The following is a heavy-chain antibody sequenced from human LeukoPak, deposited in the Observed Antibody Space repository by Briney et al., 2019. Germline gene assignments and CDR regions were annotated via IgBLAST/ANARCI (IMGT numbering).Heavy chain of an antibody. CDR3: SEGLDY. Sequence: PGGSLRLSCAASGFTFSYVWMSWVRQAPGKGLEWVARIASTADGGTTEYAAPVKGRFTISRDDSKGILYLQMNSLKTEDTALYFCSEGLDYGGQGPLVTVS. CDR1: GFTFSYVW. V-gene: IGHV3-15*04. CDR2: IASTADGGTT. J-gene: IGHJ4*02.